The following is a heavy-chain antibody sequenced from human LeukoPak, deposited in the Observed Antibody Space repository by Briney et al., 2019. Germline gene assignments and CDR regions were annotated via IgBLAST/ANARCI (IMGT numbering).Heavy chain of an antibody. J-gene: IGHJ4*02. D-gene: IGHD3-22*01. Sequence: ASVKVSCKASGYTFTGYHMHWVRQAPGQGLEWMGWINPNSGGTNYAQKFQGRVTTTRNTSISTAYMELSRLRSDDTAVYYCASQFQASAYYYDSSAFDYWGQGTLVTVSS. CDR2: INPNSGGT. CDR3: ASQFQASAYYYDSSAFDY. CDR1: GYTFTGYH. V-gene: IGHV1-2*02.